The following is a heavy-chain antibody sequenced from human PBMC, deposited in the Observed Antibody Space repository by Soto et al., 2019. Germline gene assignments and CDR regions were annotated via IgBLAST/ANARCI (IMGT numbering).Heavy chain of an antibody. J-gene: IGHJ4*02. D-gene: IGHD6-13*01. CDR1: GFTFSSYG. Sequence: QVQLVESGGGVVQPGRSLRLSCAASGFTFSSYGMHWVRQAPGKGLEWVAVIWYDGSNKYYADSVKGRFTISRDNSKNSRYLQMISLSAEDTAVYYCASDGSSWYFDYWGQGTLVTVSS. V-gene: IGHV3-33*01. CDR2: IWYDGSNK. CDR3: ASDGSSWYFDY.